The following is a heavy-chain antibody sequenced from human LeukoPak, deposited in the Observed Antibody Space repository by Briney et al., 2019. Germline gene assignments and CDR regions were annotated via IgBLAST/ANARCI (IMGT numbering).Heavy chain of an antibody. CDR1: RFTFSTYW. V-gene: IGHV3-74*01. Sequence: GGSLRLSCAASRFTFSTYWMHWVRQAPGKGLVWVSRINSDGSSTGYADSVKGRFTISRDNSKNTLYLQMNSLRAEDTAVYYCAKAAYGSESYYDPFDYWGQGTLVTVSS. CDR2: INSDGSST. D-gene: IGHD3-10*01. J-gene: IGHJ4*02. CDR3: AKAAYGSESYYDPFDY.